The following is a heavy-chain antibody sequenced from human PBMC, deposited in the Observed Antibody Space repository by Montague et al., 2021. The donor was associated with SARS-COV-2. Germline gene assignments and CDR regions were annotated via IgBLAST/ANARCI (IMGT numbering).Heavy chain of an antibody. V-gene: IGHV3-33*01. CDR1: GFTFSSYG. J-gene: IGHJ6*02. CDR3: ARDGSPHYYYYAMDV. Sequence: SLRLSCAASGFTFSSYGMHWVRQAPGKGLAWVAVIWYDGSNKYYADSVKGRFTISRDNSKNTLYLQMNSLRAEDTAVYYCARDGSPHYYYYAMDVWGQRTTVTVSS. D-gene: IGHD3-10*01. CDR2: IWYDGSNK.